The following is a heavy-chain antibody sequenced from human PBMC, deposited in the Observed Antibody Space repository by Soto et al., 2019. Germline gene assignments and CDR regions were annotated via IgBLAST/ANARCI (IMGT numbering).Heavy chain of an antibody. Sequence: VQLLESGGGLVQPGGSLRLSCVASGFTFSSYAMGWVRQAPGKGLPWVSVIGGSGGPTYYEDSVRGRYTISRDNSRNTLFLQMDSLRAEDTAVYYCAKYILPTTPYFDYWGQGTLVTVS. CDR2: IGGSGGPT. CDR1: GFTFSSYA. J-gene: IGHJ4*02. CDR3: AKYILPTTPYFDY. V-gene: IGHV3-23*01. D-gene: IGHD5-12*01.